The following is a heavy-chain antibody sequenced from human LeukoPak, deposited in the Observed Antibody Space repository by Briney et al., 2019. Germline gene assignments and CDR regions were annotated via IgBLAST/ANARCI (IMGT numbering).Heavy chain of an antibody. CDR2: IYPGGSDT. D-gene: IGHD3-16*01. CDR1: GSRFTYYW. CDR3: ARGAGELLHPSWDY. Sequence: GASLETSNKGSGSRFTYYWIGWVRPMPGKGLEWVGIIYPGGSDTRYSPSFQGQVTISADKSISTAYLQWSSLKASDTAMYYCARGAGELLHPSWDYWGQGTLVTVSS. V-gene: IGHV5-51*01. J-gene: IGHJ4*02.